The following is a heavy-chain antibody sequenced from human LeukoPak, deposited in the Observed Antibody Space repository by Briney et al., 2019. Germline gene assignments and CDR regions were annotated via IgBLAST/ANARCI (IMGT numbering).Heavy chain of an antibody. D-gene: IGHD3-10*01. CDR3: ARHVSGYYGSGTATNYYYYYMDV. CDR2: IYPGDSDT. Sequence: GESLKISCKGSGYSFTSYWIGWVRQMPGKGLEWMGIIYPGDSDTRYSPSFQGQVTISADKSISTAYLQWSSLKASGTAMYYCARHVSGYYGSGTATNYYYYYMDVWGKGTTVTISS. V-gene: IGHV5-51*01. CDR1: GYSFTSYW. J-gene: IGHJ6*03.